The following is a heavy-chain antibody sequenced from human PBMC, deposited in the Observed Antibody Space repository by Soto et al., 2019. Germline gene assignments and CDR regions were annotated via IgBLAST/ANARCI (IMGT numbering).Heavy chain of an antibody. V-gene: IGHV1-69*13. CDR2: IIPIFGTA. CDR1: GGTFSSYA. CDR3: ARAPSIVVVTAANPLGSSYYYYGMDV. D-gene: IGHD2-2*01. J-gene: IGHJ6*02. Sequence: GASVKVSCKXSGGTFSSYAISWVRQAPGQGLEWMGGIIPIFGTANYAQKFQGRVTITADESTSTAYMELSSLRSEDTAVYYCARAPSIVVVTAANPLGSSYYYYGMDVWGQGTTVTVS.